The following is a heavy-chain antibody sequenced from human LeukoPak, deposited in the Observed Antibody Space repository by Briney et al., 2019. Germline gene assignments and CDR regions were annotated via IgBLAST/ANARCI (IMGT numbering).Heavy chain of an antibody. CDR3: ARDRYYDSSGYYLGVGY. CDR1: GFTFSSYS. V-gene: IGHV3-48*01. Sequence: GGSLRLSCAASGFTFSSYSMNWVRQAPGKGLEWVSYISSSSSTIYYADSVKGRFTISRDNAKNSLYLQMNSLRAEDTAVYYCARDRYYDSSGYYLGVGYWGQGTLVTVSS. D-gene: IGHD3-22*01. CDR2: ISSSSSTI. J-gene: IGHJ4*02.